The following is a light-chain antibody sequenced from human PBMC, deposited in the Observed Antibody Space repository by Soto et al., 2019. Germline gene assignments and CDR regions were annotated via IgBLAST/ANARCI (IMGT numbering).Light chain of an antibody. V-gene: IGKV3-15*01. CDR1: QSVSSK. CDR2: GAS. Sequence: EIVMTQSPATLPVSPGERATISCRASQSVSSKLAWYQQKPGQAPRLLIHGASTRATGIPARFSGSGSGTDFTLTISRLESEDFAVYYCHQRKSWPRTFGRGTKVDIK. CDR3: HQRKSWPRT. J-gene: IGKJ1*01.